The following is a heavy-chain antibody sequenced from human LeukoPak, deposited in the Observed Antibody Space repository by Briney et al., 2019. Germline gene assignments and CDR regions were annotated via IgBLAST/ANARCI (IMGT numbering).Heavy chain of an antibody. J-gene: IGHJ4*02. CDR3: AKVGSSGYYCDY. CDR1: GFTFSSYA. V-gene: IGHV3-23*01. CDR2: ISGSGGST. Sequence: GGSLRLSCAASGFTFSSYAMSWVRQAPGKGLEWVSAISGSGGSTYYADSVKGRFTISRDNSKNTLYLQMNSLRAEDTAVYFCAKVGSSGYYCDYWGQGTLVTASS. D-gene: IGHD3-22*01.